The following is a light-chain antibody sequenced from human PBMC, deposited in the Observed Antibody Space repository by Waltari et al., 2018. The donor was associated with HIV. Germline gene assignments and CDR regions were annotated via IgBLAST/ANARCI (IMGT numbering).Light chain of an antibody. Sequence: QSALTQPASVSGSPGPSVTISSTGTTSAVAGFPHVCLYQHHPGKAPKLIIYEVTNRPSGVSTRFSGSKSGNTASLTISGLQAEDEADYFCTSYTSSSTLGVFGGGTRLTVL. CDR1: TSAVAGFPH. CDR3: TSYTSSSTLGV. J-gene: IGLJ2*01. CDR2: EVT. V-gene: IGLV2-14*01.